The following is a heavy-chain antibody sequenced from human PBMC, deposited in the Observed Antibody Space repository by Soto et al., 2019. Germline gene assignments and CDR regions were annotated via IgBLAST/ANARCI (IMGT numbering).Heavy chain of an antibody. CDR2: ISAYNGNT. J-gene: IGHJ3*02. V-gene: IGHV1-18*01. Sequence: QVQLVQSGAEVKKPGASVKVSCKASGYTFTSYGISWVRQAPGQGLEWMGWISAYNGNTNYAQKRQGRVTMTTDTPTSTAYMELRSLRSDDTAVYYCAREAWLRRGTDDAFDIWGQGTMVTVSS. CDR3: AREAWLRRGTDDAFDI. D-gene: IGHD5-12*01. CDR1: GYTFTSYG.